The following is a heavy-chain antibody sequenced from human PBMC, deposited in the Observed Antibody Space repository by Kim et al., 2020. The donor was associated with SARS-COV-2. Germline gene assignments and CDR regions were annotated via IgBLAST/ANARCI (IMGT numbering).Heavy chain of an antibody. CDR1: GGTFSSYA. J-gene: IGHJ5*02. Sequence: SVKVSCKASGGTFSSYAISWVRQAPGQGLEWMGGIIPIFGTANYAQKFQGRVTITADESTSTAYMELSSLRSEDTAVYYCARCTVCRGGYNNWFDPWGQGTLVTVSS. CDR2: IIPIFGTA. V-gene: IGHV1-69*13. CDR3: ARCTVCRGGYNNWFDP. D-gene: IGHD3-22*01.